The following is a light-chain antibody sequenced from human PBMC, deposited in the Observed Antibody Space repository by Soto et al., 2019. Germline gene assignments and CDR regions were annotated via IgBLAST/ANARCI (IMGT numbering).Light chain of an antibody. CDR1: SSDVGVYNY. CDR3: NSYAGSNSYL. V-gene: IGLV2-8*01. J-gene: IGLJ1*01. Sequence: SALTPIPSASGSPGQSVFISCTGTSSDVGVYNYVSWYQQHPGKAPKLIIYDVSKRPSGVPDRFSGSKSDNTASLTVSGLQAEDEADYYCNSYAGSNSYLFGTGTKVTV. CDR2: DVS.